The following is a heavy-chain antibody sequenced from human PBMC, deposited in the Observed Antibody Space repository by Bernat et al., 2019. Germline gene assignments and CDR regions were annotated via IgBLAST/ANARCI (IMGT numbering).Heavy chain of an antibody. CDR2: IYYSGST. D-gene: IGHD2-2*01. V-gene: IGHV4-39*01. CDR3: ARARSTHWYCSSTSCLTFDY. Sequence: QLQLQESGPGLVKPSETLSLTCTVSGGSISSSSYYWGWIRQPPGKGLEWIGSIYYSGSTYYNPSLKSRVTISVDTSKNQFSLKLSSVTPEDTAVYYCARARSTHWYCSSTSCLTFDYWGQGTPVTVSS. J-gene: IGHJ4*02. CDR1: GGSISSSSYY.